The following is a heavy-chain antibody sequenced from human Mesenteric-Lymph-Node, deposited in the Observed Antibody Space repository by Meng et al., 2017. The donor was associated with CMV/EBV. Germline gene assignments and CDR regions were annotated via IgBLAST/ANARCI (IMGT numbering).Heavy chain of an antibody. D-gene: IGHD6-13*01. Sequence: QFKLVQSGAEVTKPGSPVTFSCKASGGTFSSYTSSWVRQAPGQGLEWMGRIIPILGIANYAQKFQGRVTITADKSTSTAHMELSSLRSEDTAVYYCAGGIAAAGSRWFDPWGQGTLVTVSS. CDR1: GGTFSSYT. CDR3: AGGIAAAGSRWFDP. V-gene: IGHV1-69*02. CDR2: IIPILGIA. J-gene: IGHJ5*02.